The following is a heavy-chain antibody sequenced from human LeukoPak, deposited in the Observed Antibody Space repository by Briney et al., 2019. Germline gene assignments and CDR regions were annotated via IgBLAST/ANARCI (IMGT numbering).Heavy chain of an antibody. CDR2: INHSGST. V-gene: IGHV4-34*01. CDR3: ARGHEVYYGSGSYAGY. CDR1: GGSLSGYY. J-gene: IGHJ4*02. Sequence: SETLSLTCAVYGGSLSGYYWSWIRQPPGKGLEWIGEINHSGSTNYNPSLKSRVTISVDTSKNQFSLKLSSVTAADTAVYYCARGHEVYYGSGSYAGYWGQGTLVTVSS. D-gene: IGHD3-10*01.